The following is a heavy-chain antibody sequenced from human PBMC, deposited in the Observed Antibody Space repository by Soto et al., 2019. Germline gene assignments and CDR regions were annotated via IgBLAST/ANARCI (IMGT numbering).Heavy chain of an antibody. CDR2: IYYSGST. CDR1: GGSISSGDYY. Sequence: SETLSLTCTVSGGSISSGDYYWSWIRQPPGKGLEWIGYIYYSGSTSYNPSLKSRVTISVDTSKNQFSLKLSSVTAADTAVYYCARVLGVVVPAAEFDPWGQGTLVTVSS. V-gene: IGHV4-30-4*01. J-gene: IGHJ5*02. D-gene: IGHD2-2*01. CDR3: ARVLGVVVPAAEFDP.